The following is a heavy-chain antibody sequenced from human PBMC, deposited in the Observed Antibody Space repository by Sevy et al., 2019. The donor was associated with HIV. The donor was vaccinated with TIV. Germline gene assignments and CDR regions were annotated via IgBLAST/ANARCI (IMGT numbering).Heavy chain of an antibody. CDR1: GGSFSGYY. CDR2: INHSGST. J-gene: IGHJ4*02. D-gene: IGHD3-10*01. CDR3: ARLVRSGNYGSGSSYFDY. Sequence: SETLSLTCAVYGGSFSGYYWSWIRQPPGKGLEWIGEINHSGSTNYNPSLKSRVTISVDTSKNQFSLKLSSVTAADTAVYYCARLVRSGNYGSGSSYFDYWGQGTLVTVSS. V-gene: IGHV4-34*01.